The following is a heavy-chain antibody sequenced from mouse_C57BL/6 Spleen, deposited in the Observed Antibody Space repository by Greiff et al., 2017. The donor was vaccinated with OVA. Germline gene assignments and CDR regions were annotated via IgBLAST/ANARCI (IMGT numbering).Heavy chain of an antibody. D-gene: IGHD1-1*02. CDR2: ISSGGDYI. CDR3: TRGNGYFDY. J-gene: IGHJ2*01. V-gene: IGHV5-9-1*02. CDR1: GFTFSSYA. Sequence: DVQLVASGEGLVKPGGSLKLSCAASGFTFSSYAMSWVRQTPEKRLEWVAYISSGGDYIYYADTVKGRFTFSRDNARNTLYLQMSSLKSEDTAMYYCTRGNGYFDYWGQGTTLTVSS.